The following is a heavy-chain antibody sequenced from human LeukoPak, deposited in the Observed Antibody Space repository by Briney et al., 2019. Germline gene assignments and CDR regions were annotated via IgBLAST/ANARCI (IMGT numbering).Heavy chain of an antibody. V-gene: IGHV4-61*02. CDR3: ARGAYVSDY. CDR1: GASINSGPYY. D-gene: IGHD3-16*01. Sequence: SQTLSLTCSVSGASINSGPYYWTWIRQPAGTGLEWLGRVYTSGTINYNPSLKSRVTISVDTSKNQFSLKLSSVTAADTAVYYCARGAYVSDYWGQGTLVTVSS. CDR2: VYTSGTI. J-gene: IGHJ4*02.